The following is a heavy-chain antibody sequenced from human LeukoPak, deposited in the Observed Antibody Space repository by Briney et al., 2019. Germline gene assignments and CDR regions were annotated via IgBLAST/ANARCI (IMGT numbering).Heavy chain of an antibody. CDR3: ARGDDSSGPCY. CDR2: INPSGGST. V-gene: IGHV1-46*01. CDR1: GYAFSSYG. Sequence: GASVKVSCEASGYAFSSYGFSWVRQAPGQGLEWMGIINPSGGSTSYAQKFQGRVTMTRDTSTSTVYMELSSLRSEDTAVYYCARGDDSSGPCYWGQGTLVTVSS. J-gene: IGHJ4*02. D-gene: IGHD3-22*01.